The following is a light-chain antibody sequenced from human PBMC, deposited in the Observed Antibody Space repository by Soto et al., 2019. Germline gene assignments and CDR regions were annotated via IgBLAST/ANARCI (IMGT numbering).Light chain of an antibody. CDR1: SSDVGGYDY. CDR2: AVS. V-gene: IGLV2-14*01. CDR3: SSYTSSTTLV. J-gene: IGLJ1*01. Sequence: QSALTQPASVSGSPGQSITISCTGTSSDVGGYDYVSWYQQYPGKAPKLMIYAVSNRPSGVSNRFSGSKSGNTASLTISGLQAEDEADYYCSSYTSSTTLVFGPGTKLTVL.